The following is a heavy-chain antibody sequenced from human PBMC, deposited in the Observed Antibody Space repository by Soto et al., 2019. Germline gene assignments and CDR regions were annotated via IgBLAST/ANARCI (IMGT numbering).Heavy chain of an antibody. Sequence: EVQLVESGGGLVQPGGSLRLSCAASGFTFSSYWMSWVRQAPGKGLEWVANIKQDGSEKYYVDSVKGRFTISRDNAKNALYLQMNSLRAEDTAVYYCARIPRLFLPFYYYYGMDVWGQGTTVTVSS. D-gene: IGHD2-2*02. J-gene: IGHJ6*02. CDR1: GFTFSSYW. CDR2: IKQDGSEK. CDR3: ARIPRLFLPFYYYYGMDV. V-gene: IGHV3-7*03.